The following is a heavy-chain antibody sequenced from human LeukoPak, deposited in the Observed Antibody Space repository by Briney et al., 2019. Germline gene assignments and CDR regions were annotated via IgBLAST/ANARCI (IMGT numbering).Heavy chain of an antibody. CDR1: GFTFSSYE. V-gene: IGHV3-48*03. CDR2: ISSGGSTI. D-gene: IGHD2-2*01. J-gene: IGHJ4*02. Sequence: QPGGSLRLSCAASGFTFSSYEMNWVRQAPGKGLEWVSYISSGGSTIYYADSVKGRFTISRDNSKNTLYLQMNSLRAEDTAVYYCAKDSLRTVPAASFDCWGQGTLVTVSS. CDR3: AKDSLRTVPAASFDC.